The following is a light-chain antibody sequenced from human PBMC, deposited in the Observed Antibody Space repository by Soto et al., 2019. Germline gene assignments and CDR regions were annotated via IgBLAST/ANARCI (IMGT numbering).Light chain of an antibody. Sequence: QSVLTQPPSASGSPGQSVTIPCTGTKSDIGVYDFVSWHQHHPGKAPRLIIYEVVQRPSGVPDRFSGSKSGNTASLTVSGLQAADEADYFCKSYAGSNTYVFGSGTKV. V-gene: IGLV2-8*01. CDR1: KSDIGVYDF. CDR2: EVV. CDR3: KSYAGSNTYV. J-gene: IGLJ1*01.